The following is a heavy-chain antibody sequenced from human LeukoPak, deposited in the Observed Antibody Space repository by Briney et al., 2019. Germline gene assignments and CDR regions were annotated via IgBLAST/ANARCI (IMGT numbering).Heavy chain of an antibody. CDR3: AKGLAAAFYSAFDI. D-gene: IGHD6-13*01. CDR2: ISSSSSYI. CDR1: GFTFSSYS. Sequence: PGGSLRLSCAASGFTFSSYSMNWVRQAPGKGLEWVSSISSSSSYIYYADSVKGRFTISRDNAKNSLYLQMNSLRAEDTAVYYCAKGLAAAFYSAFDIWGQGTMVTVSS. J-gene: IGHJ3*02. V-gene: IGHV3-21*01.